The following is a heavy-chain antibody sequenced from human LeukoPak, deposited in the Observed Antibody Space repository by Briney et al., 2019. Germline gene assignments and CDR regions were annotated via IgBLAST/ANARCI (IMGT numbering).Heavy chain of an antibody. CDR3: ARQFHGSGYVDDL. CDR2: IYYSGTT. Sequence: SETLSLTCSVSGGSISSISYYWGWIRRPPGKGLGCIASIYYSGTTHYNPSLSSRVTMSVDTSKNQFSLKLSAVTAADTAVYYCARQFHGSGYVDDLWGQGTLVTVSS. CDR1: GGSISSISYY. J-gene: IGHJ5*02. D-gene: IGHD3-22*01. V-gene: IGHV4-39*01.